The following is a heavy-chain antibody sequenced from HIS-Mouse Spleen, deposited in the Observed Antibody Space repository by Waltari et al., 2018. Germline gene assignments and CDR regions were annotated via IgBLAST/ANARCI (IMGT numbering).Heavy chain of an antibody. J-gene: IGHJ2*01. CDR2: IYYSGRT. V-gene: IGHV4-39*07. CDR3: AREIPYSSSWYDWYFDL. D-gene: IGHD6-13*01. Sequence: QLQLQESGPGLVKPSETLSLTCTVSGGSISSSSYYWGWIRQPPGKGLEWIGSIYYSGRTYYNPSLKSRVTRSVDTSKNQFSLKLRSVTAADTAVYYCAREIPYSSSWYDWYFDLWGRGTLVTVSS. CDR1: GGSISSSSYY.